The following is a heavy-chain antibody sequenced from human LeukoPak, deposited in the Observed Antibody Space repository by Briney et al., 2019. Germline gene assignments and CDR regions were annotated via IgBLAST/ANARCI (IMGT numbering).Heavy chain of an antibody. J-gene: IGHJ3*02. CDR2: IYTSGST. Sequence: PSETLSLTCTVSGGSISSYYWSWIRQPPGKGLEWIGYIYTSGSTNYNPSLKSRVTISVDTSKNQFSLKLSSVTAADTAVYYCARLRGFDAFDIWGQGTMVTVSS. CDR1: GGSISSYY. V-gene: IGHV4-4*09. CDR3: ARLRGFDAFDI.